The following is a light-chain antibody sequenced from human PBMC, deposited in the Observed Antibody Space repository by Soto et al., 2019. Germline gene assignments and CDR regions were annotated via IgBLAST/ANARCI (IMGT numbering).Light chain of an antibody. CDR3: QQYNNWPPWT. Sequence: EIVMTQSPATLSVSPWEVATLSCRASQSVSSDLAWYQHKPGQAPRLLIYGASTRATGVPVRFSGSGSGTEFTLTISSLQSEDFAVYYCQQYNNWPPWTFGQGTKVDIK. J-gene: IGKJ1*01. CDR1: QSVSSD. V-gene: IGKV3-15*01. CDR2: GAS.